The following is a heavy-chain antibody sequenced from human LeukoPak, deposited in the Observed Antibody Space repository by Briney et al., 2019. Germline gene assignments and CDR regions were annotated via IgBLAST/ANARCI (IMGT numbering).Heavy chain of an antibody. Sequence: SETLSLTCTVSGGSISSYYWSWIRQPPGKGLEWIGYIYYSGSTNYNPSLKSRVTISVDTSKNQFSLKLSSVTAADTAVYYCARTRFLLNYMHVWGKGTTVTVSS. D-gene: IGHD3-3*01. CDR2: IYYSGST. J-gene: IGHJ6*03. CDR3: ARTRFLLNYMHV. CDR1: GGSISSYY. V-gene: IGHV4-59*08.